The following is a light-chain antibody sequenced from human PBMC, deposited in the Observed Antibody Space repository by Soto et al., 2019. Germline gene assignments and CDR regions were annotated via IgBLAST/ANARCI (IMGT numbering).Light chain of an antibody. Sequence: QSALTQPPSVSGSPGQSVTISCTGTSSDVGSYNRVSWYQQPPGTAPKLMIYEVSNRPSGVPDRFSGSKSGNTASLTISGLQAEDEADYYCSSYTSSSTSLYVFGTGTKLTGL. J-gene: IGLJ1*01. CDR1: SSDVGSYNR. V-gene: IGLV2-18*02. CDR2: EVS. CDR3: SSYTSSSTSLYV.